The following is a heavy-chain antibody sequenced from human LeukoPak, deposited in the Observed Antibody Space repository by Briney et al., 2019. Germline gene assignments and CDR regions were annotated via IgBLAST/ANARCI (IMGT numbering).Heavy chain of an antibody. D-gene: IGHD6-13*01. V-gene: IGHV3-53*01. CDR3: ARGAAGGSGGIDY. J-gene: IGHJ4*02. CDR1: GLIVSSNH. Sequence: GGPLRLSFEPSGLIVSSNHMSWVRQPPGKGLEGVSIIYSGADTYYADSVKGRFTVSRDNSKNTVHLQMNSLRAEDTAVYYCARGAAGGSGGIDYWGQGTLVTVSS. CDR2: IYSGADT.